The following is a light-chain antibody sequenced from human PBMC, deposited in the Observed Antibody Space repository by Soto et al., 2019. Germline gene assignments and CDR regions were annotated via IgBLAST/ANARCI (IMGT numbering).Light chain of an antibody. CDR1: QSISNW. V-gene: IGKV1-5*01. J-gene: IGKJ1*01. Sequence: EIQMTQSPSTLPASVGDRFTITCMASQSISNWLAWYQQKPGTAPKVLIYHASNLQSGVTSRFSGSGSGTEFTLTISSLQPDDFATYYCQHYNSYSEAVGPGTKVEIK. CDR3: QHYNSYSEA. CDR2: HAS.